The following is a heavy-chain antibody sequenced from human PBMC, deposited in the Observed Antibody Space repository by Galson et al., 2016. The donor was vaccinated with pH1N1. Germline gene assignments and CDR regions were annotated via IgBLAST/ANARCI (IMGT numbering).Heavy chain of an antibody. J-gene: IGHJ4*02. CDR2: VHYTGAA. CDR3: AENRVWLTFPDY. V-gene: IGHV4-39*01. CDR1: GGSISSNHN. Sequence: TLSLTCSVSGGSISSNHNWGWIRQPPGKGLEWVGSVHYTGAAYYNPSLRSRVTISLHTSKNQFYLKMTSVTAADTSVYYCAENRVWLTFPDYWGQGTLATVSS. D-gene: IGHD6-19*01.